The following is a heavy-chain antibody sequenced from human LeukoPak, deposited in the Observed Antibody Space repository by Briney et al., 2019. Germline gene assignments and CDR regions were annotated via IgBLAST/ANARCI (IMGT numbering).Heavy chain of an antibody. V-gene: IGHV4-34*01. D-gene: IGHD1-1*01. CDR1: GGSFIGYH. CDR2: INHRGIT. Sequence: SETLSLTCAVSGGSFIGYHWNWIRQSPEKGLEWIGEINHRGITNYNPSLASRITISADTPKKQFSLELRSATAADTAVYYCARDPTTEVNVPYYFDDWGQGTLVTVSS. J-gene: IGHJ4*02. CDR3: ARDPTTEVNVPYYFDD.